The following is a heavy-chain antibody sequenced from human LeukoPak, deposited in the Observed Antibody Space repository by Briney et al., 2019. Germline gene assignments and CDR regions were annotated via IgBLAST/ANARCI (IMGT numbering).Heavy chain of an antibody. J-gene: IGHJ4*02. V-gene: IGHV3-30*18. D-gene: IGHD6-19*01. CDR1: GLTFSSYG. CDR2: ISYDGSNK. CDR3: AKQYGSGWYFFEY. Sequence: GGSLRLSCAASGLTFSSYGMHWVRQAPGKGLEWVAIISYDGSNKYYADSVKGRFTISRDNSKNTLYMQMNSLRVDDTAVYYCAKQYGSGWYFFEYWGQGTLVTVSS.